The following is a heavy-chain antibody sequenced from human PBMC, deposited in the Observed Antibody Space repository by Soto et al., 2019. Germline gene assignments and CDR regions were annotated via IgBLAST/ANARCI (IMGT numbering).Heavy chain of an antibody. CDR2: IYYSGST. V-gene: IGHV4-61*01. J-gene: IGHJ5*02. D-gene: IGHD1-7*01. CDR1: GSSVSSGSYY. CDR3: ARAGTTRWFDP. Sequence: SETLSLTCTVSGSSVSSGSYYWSWIRQPPGKGLEWIGYIYYSGSTNYNPSLKSRVTISVDTSKNQFSLKLSSVTAADTAVYYCARAGTTRWFDPWGQGTLVTVSS.